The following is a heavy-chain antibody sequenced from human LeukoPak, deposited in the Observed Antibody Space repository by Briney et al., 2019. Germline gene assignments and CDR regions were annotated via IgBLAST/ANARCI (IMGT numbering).Heavy chain of an antibody. V-gene: IGHV1-2*02. CDR1: GYTFTDYY. J-gene: IGHJ3*02. Sequence: ASVKVSCKASGYTFTDYYIHWVRQAPGQGLEWMGWINPNSGGTNYAQNFQGRVTMTRDTSISTAYMELSRLTSDDTAMYYCARLFLRFLDAFDIWGQGTMVTVSS. D-gene: IGHD3-10*01. CDR3: ARLFLRFLDAFDI. CDR2: INPNSGGT.